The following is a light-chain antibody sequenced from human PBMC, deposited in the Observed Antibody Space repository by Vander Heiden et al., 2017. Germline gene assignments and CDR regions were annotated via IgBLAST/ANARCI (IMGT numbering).Light chain of an antibody. Sequence: QSEPTQPPSASGTPGPRVTISCSGSSSNIGRSTVNRYHQLPRTAPKLLIYSSNQRPSGVPHHFSAAKSGTSASLAISGLHSDDEADDYCAAWDDSLNGPEVFGGGTKLTVL. CDR3: AAWDDSLNGPEV. V-gene: IGLV1-44*01. CDR2: SSN. CDR1: SSNIGRST. J-gene: IGLJ3*02.